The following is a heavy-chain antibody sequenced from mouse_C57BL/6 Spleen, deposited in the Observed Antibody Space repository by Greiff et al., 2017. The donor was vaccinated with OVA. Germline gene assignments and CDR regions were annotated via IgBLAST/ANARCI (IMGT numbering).Heavy chain of an antibody. CDR2: IYPGDGDT. CDR3: ARGGRGYFDY. J-gene: IGHJ2*01. D-gene: IGHD3-3*01. CDR1: GYAFSSSW. Sequence: VQLQESGPELVKPGASVKISCKASGYAFSSSWMNWVKQRPGKGLEWIGRIYPGDGDTNYNGKFKGKATLTADKSSSTAYMQLSSLTSEDSAVYFWARGGRGYFDYWGQGTTLTVSS. V-gene: IGHV1-82*01.